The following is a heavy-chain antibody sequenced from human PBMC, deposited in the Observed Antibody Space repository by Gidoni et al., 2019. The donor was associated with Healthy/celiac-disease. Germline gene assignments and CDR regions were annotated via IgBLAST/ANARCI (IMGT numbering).Heavy chain of an antibody. Sequence: QVQLQESGPRLVKPSETLSLTCAVSGYSISSGYYWGWIRQPPGKGLEWIGSIYHSGSTYYNPSLKSRVTISVDTSKNQFSLKLSSVTAADTAVYYCARGTTTVTRGWFDPWGQGTLVTVSS. V-gene: IGHV4-38-2*01. J-gene: IGHJ5*02. CDR1: GYSISSGYY. CDR3: ARGTTTVTRGWFDP. CDR2: IYHSGST. D-gene: IGHD4-17*01.